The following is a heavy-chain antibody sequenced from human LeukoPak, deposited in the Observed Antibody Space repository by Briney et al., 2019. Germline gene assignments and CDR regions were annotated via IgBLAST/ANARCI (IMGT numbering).Heavy chain of an antibody. J-gene: IGHJ4*02. V-gene: IGHV3-48*01. CDR1: GFTFSSYS. D-gene: IGHD2/OR15-2a*01. Sequence: GGSLRLSCAASGFTFSSYSMNWVRQAPGKGLEWVSYISSSSTIYYADSVKGRFTISRDNAKNTVYLQMNSLRAEDTAVYYCVSFYETYWGRGTLVTVSS. CDR3: VSFYETY. CDR2: ISSSSTI.